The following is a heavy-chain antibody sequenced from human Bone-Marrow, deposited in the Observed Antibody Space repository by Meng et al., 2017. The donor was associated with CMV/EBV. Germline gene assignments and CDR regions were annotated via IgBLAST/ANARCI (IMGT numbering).Heavy chain of an antibody. CDR1: GFSISSGSF. CDR2: IYHTGST. D-gene: IGHD1-26*01. CDR3: ARDLRSLRGQFDN. J-gene: IGHJ4*02. V-gene: IGHV4-38-2*02. Sequence: SETRSLTCPVSGFSISSGSFWGWIRQPPGKGLEWIGNIYHTGSTYYNPSLKSRVTISVDTSKNQLSLRLSAVTAADTAMYYWARDLRSLRGQFDNWGQGTLVTVSS.